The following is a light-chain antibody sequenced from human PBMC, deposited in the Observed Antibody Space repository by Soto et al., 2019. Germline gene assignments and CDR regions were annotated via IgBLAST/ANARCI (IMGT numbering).Light chain of an antibody. V-gene: IGKV3-20*01. CDR1: QSVSSSY. CDR2: AAS. CDR3: QQYGTSRGLT. Sequence: EIVLTQSPGTLSLSPGERASLSCRASQSVSSSYLAWYQQKPGQTPRLLIYAASSRATGIPDRFSGSGSGTDFTLTISRLEPEDFAIYYCQQYGTSRGLTFGGGTKVQIK. J-gene: IGKJ4*01.